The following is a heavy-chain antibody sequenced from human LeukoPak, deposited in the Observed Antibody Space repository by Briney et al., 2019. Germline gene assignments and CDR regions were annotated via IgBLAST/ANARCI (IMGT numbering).Heavy chain of an antibody. CDR3: ATYTHWVAGDV. D-gene: IGHD3-16*01. V-gene: IGHV3-7*01. CDR2: MNQDGSAK. CDR1: GFTFSDSW. Sequence: GGSLRLPCAASGFTFSDSWMSWVRQAPGKGLEWVANMNQDGSAKDYVDSVKGRFTISRDNARNSLYLQMSSLGAEDTAVYYCATYTHWVAGDVWGQGTTVTVSS. J-gene: IGHJ6*02.